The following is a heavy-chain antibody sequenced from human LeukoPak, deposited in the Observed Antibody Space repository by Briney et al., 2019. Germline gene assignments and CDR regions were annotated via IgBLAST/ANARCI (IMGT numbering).Heavy chain of an antibody. CDR3: ARDIPRGASHLDY. CDR1: GFSFSSYW. D-gene: IGHD1-26*01. Sequence: GGSLRLSCAVSGFSFSSYWMTWVRQAPGKGPEWVANINEDGSQKNYVDSVKGRFTISRDNAKSSLYLQMNSLRVEDTAVYYCARDIPRGASHLDYWGQGTLVTVSS. V-gene: IGHV3-7*01. CDR2: INEDGSQK. J-gene: IGHJ4*02.